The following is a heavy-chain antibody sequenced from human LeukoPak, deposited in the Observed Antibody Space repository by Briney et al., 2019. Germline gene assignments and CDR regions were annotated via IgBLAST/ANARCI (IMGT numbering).Heavy chain of an antibody. D-gene: IGHD3-22*01. V-gene: IGHV1-18*04. Sequence: ASVKISCKASGYSFTNYGVSWVRQAPGQGLEWLGWISAHNGKTDFSPRFHGRLILTTDTSTSTSYMELSSLRPDDTAVYFCARDSMVVATIHDAFEIWGQGTGVTVSS. CDR2: ISAHNGKT. CDR3: ARDSMVVATIHDAFEI. CDR1: GYSFTNYG. J-gene: IGHJ3*02.